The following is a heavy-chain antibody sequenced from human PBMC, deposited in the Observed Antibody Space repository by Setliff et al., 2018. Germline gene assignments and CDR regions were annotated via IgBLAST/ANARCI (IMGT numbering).Heavy chain of an antibody. Sequence: ASVKVSCKASGYAFTNYYMFWVRQAPGQGPEWMGTINTGGGSASIVDQFQGRVAMTRDTSTSTVYLEPNSLRSDDTAVYYCVRGGLAAAGKKGVFEHWGQGTLVTVSS. CDR3: VRGGLAAAGKKGVFEH. CDR2: INTGGGSA. J-gene: IGHJ4*02. V-gene: IGHV1-46*01. CDR1: GYAFTNYY. D-gene: IGHD6-13*01.